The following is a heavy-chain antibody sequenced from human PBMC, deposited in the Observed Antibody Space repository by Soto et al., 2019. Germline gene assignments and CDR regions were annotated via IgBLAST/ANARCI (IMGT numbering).Heavy chain of an antibody. CDR3: AISDVWSGSYLFDD. Sequence: SVKVSCKASGGTFSSYTISWVRQAPGQGLEWMGRIIPILGIANYAQKFQGRVTITADKSTSTAYMELSSLRSEDTAVYYCAISDVWSGSYLFDDWGQGTLVNVAS. D-gene: IGHD3-3*01. CDR1: GGTFSSYT. V-gene: IGHV1-69*02. J-gene: IGHJ4*02. CDR2: IIPILGIA.